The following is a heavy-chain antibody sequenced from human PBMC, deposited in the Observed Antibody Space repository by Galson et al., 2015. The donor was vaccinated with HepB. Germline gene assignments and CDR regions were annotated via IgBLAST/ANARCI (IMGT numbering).Heavy chain of an antibody. CDR1: GFTFSSYA. Sequence: SLRLSCAASGFTFSSYAMSWVRQAPGKGLEWVSAISGSGGSTYYADSVKGRFTISRDNSKNTLYLQMNSLRAEDTAVYYCAKAGGRTLGYCTNGVCYFGSGGMDVWGQGTTVTVSS. CDR3: AKAGGRTLGYCTNGVCYFGSGGMDV. D-gene: IGHD2-8*01. V-gene: IGHV3-23*01. J-gene: IGHJ6*02. CDR2: ISGSGGST.